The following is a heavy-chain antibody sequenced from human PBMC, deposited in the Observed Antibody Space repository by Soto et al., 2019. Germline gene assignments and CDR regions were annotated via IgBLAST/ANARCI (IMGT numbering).Heavy chain of an antibody. CDR1: GDSITSRDYY. J-gene: IGHJ5*01. CDR2: IFYSGST. CDR3: ARAEVAVAGSGWFDA. D-gene: IGHD6-19*01. Sequence: SATLSLTCTVSGDSITSRDYYWSWVRQPPGKGLEWIGYIFYSGSTYYKASLKSRVTISLDMSRNQFSLKLTSVTAADTAVYYCARAEVAVAGSGWFDAWGHGTLVTVSP. V-gene: IGHV4-30-4*01.